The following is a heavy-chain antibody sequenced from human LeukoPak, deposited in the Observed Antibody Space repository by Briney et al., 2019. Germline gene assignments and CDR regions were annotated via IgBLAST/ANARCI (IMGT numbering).Heavy chain of an antibody. Sequence: GGSLRLSCAASGFTFSSYSMNWVRQAPGKGLEWVSSISSSSSYIYYADSVKGRFTISRDNAKNSLYLQMNSLRAEDTAVYYCARDRGTDWNDVYFDYWGQGTLVTVSS. CDR2: ISSSSSYI. V-gene: IGHV3-21*01. D-gene: IGHD1-1*01. CDR1: GFTFSSYS. J-gene: IGHJ4*02. CDR3: ARDRGTDWNDVYFDY.